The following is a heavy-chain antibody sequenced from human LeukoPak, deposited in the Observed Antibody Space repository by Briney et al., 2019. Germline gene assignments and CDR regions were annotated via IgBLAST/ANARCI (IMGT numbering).Heavy chain of an antibody. CDR3: ARHDYYGSLNWFDP. J-gene: IGHJ5*02. CDR2: IYYSGTT. Sequence: SETLSLTCIVSGGSLSSPNYDWGWSRQPPGKGLEWVGTIYYSGTTYYNPSLKTSLTISVDTYKTQFSLKLTSVTAADTAVYYCARHDYYGSLNWFDPWGQGTLITVSS. D-gene: IGHD3-10*01. CDR1: GGSLSSPNYD. V-gene: IGHV4-39*01.